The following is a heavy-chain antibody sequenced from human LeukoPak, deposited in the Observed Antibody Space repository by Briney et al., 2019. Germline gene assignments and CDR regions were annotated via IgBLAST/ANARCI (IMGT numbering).Heavy chain of an antibody. CDR2: IRYDGSNK. CDR3: ARVPYSSGWYLN. D-gene: IGHD6-19*01. CDR1: GFTFSSYG. V-gene: IGHV3-30*02. Sequence: GGSLRLSCAASGFTFSSYGMHWVRQAPGKGLEWVAFIRYDGSNKYYADSVKGRFTISRDNSKNTLYLQMNSLRAEDTAVYYCARVPYSSGWYLNWGQGTLVTVSS. J-gene: IGHJ4*02.